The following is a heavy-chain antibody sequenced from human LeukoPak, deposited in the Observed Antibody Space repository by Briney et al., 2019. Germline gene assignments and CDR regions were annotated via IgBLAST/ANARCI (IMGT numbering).Heavy chain of an antibody. CDR3: AREGGVTTKFFY. J-gene: IGHJ4*02. CDR2: ISAYNGNT. D-gene: IGHD2-21*02. Sequence: GASVKVSCKASGYTFTSYGISWVRQAPGQGLEWMGWISAYNGNTNYAQKLQGRVTITTDKSTSTAYMALRSLRSDDTAVSSCAREGGVTTKFFYWGQGTLVTVSP. V-gene: IGHV1-18*01. CDR1: GYTFTSYG.